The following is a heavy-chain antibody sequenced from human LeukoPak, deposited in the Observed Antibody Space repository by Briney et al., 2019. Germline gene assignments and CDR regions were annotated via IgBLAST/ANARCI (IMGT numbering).Heavy chain of an antibody. CDR1: GDSFTSYW. V-gene: IGHV5-51*01. CDR3: ARQNGDYVSYYYYMDV. CDR2: SYPGDSGT. J-gene: IGHJ6*03. Sequence: GESLKISCKGSGDSFTSYWIGWVRQMPGKGLEWRGISYPGDSGTRYSPSFQSQVTISADKSISTAYLQWSSLKASDTAMYYCARQNGDYVSYYYYMDVWGKGTTVTIS. D-gene: IGHD4-17*01.